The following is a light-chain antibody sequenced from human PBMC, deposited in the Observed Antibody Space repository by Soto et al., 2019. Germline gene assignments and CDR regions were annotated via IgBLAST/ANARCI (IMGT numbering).Light chain of an antibody. CDR2: GAS. Sequence: EIVMTQSPATLSVSPGERATLSCRASQSVTNNLAWYQQKPGQVPRLLIYGASTRAPGIPARFSGSGSGTEFTLTIRSLQSEDFAVYYCQQYKNWPPYTFGQGTKLEIK. V-gene: IGKV3-15*01. CDR3: QQYKNWPPYT. CDR1: QSVTNN. J-gene: IGKJ2*01.